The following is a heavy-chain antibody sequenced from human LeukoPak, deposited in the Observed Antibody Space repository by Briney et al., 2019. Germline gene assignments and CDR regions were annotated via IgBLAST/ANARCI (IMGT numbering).Heavy chain of an antibody. CDR2: IKQDGSEK. J-gene: IGHJ4*02. CDR3: ARARRSSGRDY. Sequence: GGSLRLSCAASGFTFSDYYMSWVRQAPGKGLEWVANIKQDGSEKYYVDSVKGRFTISRDNAKNPLYLQMNSLRAEDTAVYYCARARRSSGRDYWGQGTLVTVSS. V-gene: IGHV3-7*01. D-gene: IGHD6-19*01. CDR1: GFTFSDYY.